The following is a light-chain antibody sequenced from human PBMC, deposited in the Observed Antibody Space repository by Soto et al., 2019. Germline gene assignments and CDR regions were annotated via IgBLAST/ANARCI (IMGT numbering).Light chain of an antibody. CDR3: QQLSGWRLT. J-gene: IGKJ4*01. Sequence: TQFLSPLSASVXETVXITCXASQALSNYLAWYQQKPGKAPYLLIYSASTLQSGVPSRFSGSRSGTEFSLTIRGLQLEDFAAYYCQQLSGWRLTIGGGTKLNIK. V-gene: IGKV1-9*01. CDR1: QALSNY. CDR2: SAS.